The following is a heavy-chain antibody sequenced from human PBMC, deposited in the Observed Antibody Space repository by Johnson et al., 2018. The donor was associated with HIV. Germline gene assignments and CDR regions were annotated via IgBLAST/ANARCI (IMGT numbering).Heavy chain of an antibody. CDR2: INWNGGST. J-gene: IGHJ3*01. CDR3: AKGHSSGYPKDAFDL. V-gene: IGHV3-20*04. Sequence: VQLVESGGGVVRPGGSLRLSCAASGFTFDDYGMSWVRQGRGGGLEWVSGINWNGGSTGYADSVKGRFTISRDNSKNTLYLQMNSLRTEDTAMYYCAKGHSSGYPKDAFDLWGRGTIVTVSS. CDR1: GFTFDDYG. D-gene: IGHD5-12*01.